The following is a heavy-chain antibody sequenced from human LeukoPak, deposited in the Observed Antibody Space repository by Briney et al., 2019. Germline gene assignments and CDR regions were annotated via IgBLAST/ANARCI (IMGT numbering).Heavy chain of an antibody. Sequence: PGGSLRLSCAASGFTFSDYYMSWIRQAPGKGLEWVSYISSSGSTIYYADSVKGRFTISRDNAKNSLYLQMNSLRAEDTAVYYCARDHYYDSSGYYLFYLGQGTLVTVSS. CDR2: ISSSGSTI. CDR3: ARDHYYDSSGYYLFY. CDR1: GFTFSDYY. V-gene: IGHV3-11*04. J-gene: IGHJ4*02. D-gene: IGHD3-22*01.